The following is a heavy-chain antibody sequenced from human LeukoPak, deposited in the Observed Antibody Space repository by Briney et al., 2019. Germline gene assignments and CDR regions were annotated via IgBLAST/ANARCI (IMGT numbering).Heavy chain of an antibody. CDR3: ARGGDWGISSYYYFDY. CDR2: IGTAGDT. V-gene: IGHV3-13*01. CDR1: GFTFSSYD. D-gene: IGHD3-16*01. Sequence: GGSLRLSCAASGFTFSSYDMHWVRQATGKGLEWVSGIGTAGDTYYPGSVKGRFTISRENAKNSLYLQMNSLRAGDTAVYYCARGGDWGISSYYYFDYWGQGTLVTVSS. J-gene: IGHJ4*02.